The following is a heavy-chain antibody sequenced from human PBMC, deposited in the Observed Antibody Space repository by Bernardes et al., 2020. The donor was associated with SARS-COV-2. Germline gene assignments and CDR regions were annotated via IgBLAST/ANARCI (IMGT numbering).Heavy chain of an antibody. Sequence: GGSLRLSCAASGFTVISNHMSWVRQAPGKGLEWVSIIYSGGSTYHADSVKGRFTVSRDYPKNTLSLQMDSLRAEDTAVYYCARPHLDTAMITLWGQGTLVTVSS. CDR2: IYSGGST. CDR1: GFTVISNH. V-gene: IGHV3-66*01. D-gene: IGHD5-18*01. CDR3: ARPHLDTAMITL. J-gene: IGHJ4*02.